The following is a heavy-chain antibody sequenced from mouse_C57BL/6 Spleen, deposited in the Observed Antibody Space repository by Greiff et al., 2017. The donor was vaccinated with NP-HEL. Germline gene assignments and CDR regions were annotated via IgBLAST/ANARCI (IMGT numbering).Heavy chain of an antibody. CDR2: IYPGDGDT. Sequence: QVQLKQSRAELVKPGASVKISCKASGYAFSSYWMNWVKQRPGKGLEWIGQIYPGDGDTHYNVKFKDKATLTADKSSSTAYMQLSSLTSEDSAVYLCARGGGMDYWGQGTSVTVSS. CDR3: ARGGGMDY. CDR1: GYAFSSYW. J-gene: IGHJ4*01. V-gene: IGHV1-80*01.